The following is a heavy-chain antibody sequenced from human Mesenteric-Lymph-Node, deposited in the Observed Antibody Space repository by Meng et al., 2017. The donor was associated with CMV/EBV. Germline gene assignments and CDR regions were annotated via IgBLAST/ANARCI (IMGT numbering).Heavy chain of an antibody. CDR3: ARAGGIYDSPDV. CDR2: ISSSGSYI. Sequence: GGSLRLSCAASGFTFSDYEMNWVRQAPGKGLEWVSSISSSGSYIYYADSLKGRFTISRDNAKNSLYLQMNSLRAEDTAVYYCARAGGIYDSPDVWGQGTTVTVSS. D-gene: IGHD3-3*01. V-gene: IGHV3-21*01. J-gene: IGHJ6*02. CDR1: GFTFSDYE.